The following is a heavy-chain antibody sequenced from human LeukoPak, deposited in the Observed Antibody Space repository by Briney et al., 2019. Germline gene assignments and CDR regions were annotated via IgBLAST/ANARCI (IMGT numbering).Heavy chain of an antibody. CDR3: ARGDYYDSSGYYSRNNTIEY. V-gene: IGHV4-34*01. CDR1: GGSFSGYY. CDR2: INHSGST. Sequence: SETLSLTGAVYGGSFSGYYWSWIRQPPGKGLEWIGEINHSGSTNYNPSLKSRVTISVDTSKNQFSLKLSSVTAADTAVYYCARGDYYDSSGYYSRNNTIEYWGQGTLVTVSS. D-gene: IGHD3-22*01. J-gene: IGHJ4*02.